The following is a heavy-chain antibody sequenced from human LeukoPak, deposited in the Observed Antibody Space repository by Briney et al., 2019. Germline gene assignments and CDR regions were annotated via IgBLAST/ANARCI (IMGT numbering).Heavy chain of an antibody. Sequence: GGSLRLSCAASGFTFSSYSMNWVRQAPGKGLEWVSSISSSSYIYYADSVKGRFTISRDNAKNSLYLQMNSLRAEDTAVYYCARDLMHSSSWPHAFDIWGQGTMVTVSS. D-gene: IGHD6-13*01. CDR1: GFTFSSYS. CDR3: ARDLMHSSSWPHAFDI. J-gene: IGHJ3*02. V-gene: IGHV3-21*01. CDR2: ISSSSYI.